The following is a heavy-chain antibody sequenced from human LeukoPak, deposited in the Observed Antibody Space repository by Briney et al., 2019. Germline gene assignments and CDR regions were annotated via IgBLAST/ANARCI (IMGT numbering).Heavy chain of an antibody. J-gene: IGHJ5*02. CDR3: ARDYPHTYYYGSSGYAPWFDP. V-gene: IGHV3-21*01. D-gene: IGHD3-22*01. CDR1: GFTFSSYS. Sequence: GGSLRLSCAASGFTFSSYSMNWVRQAPGKGLEWVSSISSSSSYIYYADSVKGRFTISRDNAKNSLYLQMNSLRAEDTAVYYCARDYPHTYYYGSSGYAPWFDPWGQGTLVTVSS. CDR2: ISSSSSYI.